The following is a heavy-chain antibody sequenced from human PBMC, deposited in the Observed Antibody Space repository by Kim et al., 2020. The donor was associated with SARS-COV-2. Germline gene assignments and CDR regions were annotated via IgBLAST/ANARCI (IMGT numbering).Heavy chain of an antibody. CDR2: IYYSGST. CDR3: ARGEGLSSSWYDRTSYWFDP. CDR1: GGSISSGGYY. V-gene: IGHV4-31*03. Sequence: SETLSLTCTVSGGSISSGGYYWSWIRQHPGKGLEWIGYIYYSGSTYYNPSLKSRVTISVDTSKNQFSLKLSSVTAADTAVYYCARGEGLSSSWYDRTSYWFDPWGQGTLVTVSS. D-gene: IGHD6-13*01. J-gene: IGHJ5*02.